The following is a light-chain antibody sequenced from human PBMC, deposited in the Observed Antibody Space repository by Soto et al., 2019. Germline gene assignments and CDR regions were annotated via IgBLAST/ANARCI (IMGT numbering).Light chain of an antibody. CDR2: GNN. Sequence: QSALTQPPSVSGAPGQRVTISCTGSSSNIGAIYDVHWYQQLPGTAPKVLIFGNNNRPSGVPDRFSGSKSGTSASLAITGLQAEDEADYYCQSYDSSLSGSVFGGGTKVTVL. CDR3: QSYDSSLSGSV. CDR1: SSNIGAIYD. V-gene: IGLV1-40*01. J-gene: IGLJ3*02.